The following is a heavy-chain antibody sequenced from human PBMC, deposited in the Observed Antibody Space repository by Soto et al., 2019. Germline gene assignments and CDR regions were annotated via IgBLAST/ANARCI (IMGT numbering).Heavy chain of an antibody. CDR1: GFTFSSYW. D-gene: IGHD6-19*01. J-gene: IGHJ6*03. CDR2: IKQDGSEK. CDR3: ARAFGGQWLELVYYYMDV. V-gene: IGHV3-7*01. Sequence: PGGSLRLSCAASGFTFSSYWMSWVRQAPGKGLEWVANIKQDGSEKYYVDSVKGRFTISRDNAKNSLYLQMNSLRAEDTAVYYCARAFGGQWLELVYYYMDVWGKGTTVTVSS.